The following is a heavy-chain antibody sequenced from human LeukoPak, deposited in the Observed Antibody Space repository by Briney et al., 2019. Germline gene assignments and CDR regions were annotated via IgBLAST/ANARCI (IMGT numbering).Heavy chain of an antibody. D-gene: IGHD3-10*01. J-gene: IGHJ6*03. V-gene: IGHV4-4*07. CDR2: IYTSGST. CDR3: ARMGSEYYYYYTDV. CDR1: GGSISSYY. Sequence: SETLSLTCTVSGGSISSYYWSWIRQPAGKGLEWIGRIYTSGSTNYNPSLKSRVTISVDKSKNQFSLKLSSVTAADTAVYYCARMGSEYYYYYTDVWGKGTTVTVSS.